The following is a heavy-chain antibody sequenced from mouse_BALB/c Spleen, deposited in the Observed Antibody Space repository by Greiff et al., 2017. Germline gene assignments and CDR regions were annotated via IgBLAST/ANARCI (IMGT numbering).Heavy chain of an antibody. Sequence: LVESGAELVKPGASVKLSCKASGYTFTSYYMYWVKQRPGQGLEWIGEINPSNGGTNFNEKFKSKATLTVDKSSSTAYMQLSSLTSEDSAVYYCTRPYYYGSSSYAMDYWGQGTSVTVSS. CDR1: GYTFTSYY. CDR2: INPSNGGT. J-gene: IGHJ4*01. CDR3: TRPYYYGSSSYAMDY. D-gene: IGHD1-1*01. V-gene: IGHV1S81*02.